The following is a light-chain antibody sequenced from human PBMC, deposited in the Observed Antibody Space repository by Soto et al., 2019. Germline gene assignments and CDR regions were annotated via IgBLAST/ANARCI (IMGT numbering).Light chain of an antibody. J-gene: IGLJ1*01. V-gene: IGLV2-8*01. CDR1: SSDVGGYNY. CDR2: EVS. CDR3: SSYAGSNNYA. Sequence: QSVLTQPPSASGSPGQPVTISCTGTSSDVGGYNYVSWYQQHPGKAPKLMVYEVSKRPSGVPDRFSGSKSGNTASLTVSWLQAEDEADYYGSSYAGSNNYAFGTGTKVTVL.